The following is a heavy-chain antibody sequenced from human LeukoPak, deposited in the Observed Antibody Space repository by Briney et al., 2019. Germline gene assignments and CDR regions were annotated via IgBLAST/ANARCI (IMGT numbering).Heavy chain of an antibody. Sequence: PSETLSLTCTVSGGSISSYYWSWIRQPAGKGLEWIGRIYSTGNTNYNPSLKSRVTMSVDTSKNQFSLELTSVTAADTAVYYCARGPNYSGYGNFDYWGQGTLVTVSS. J-gene: IGHJ4*02. CDR1: GGSISSYY. CDR3: ARGPNYSGYGNFDY. D-gene: IGHD5-12*01. V-gene: IGHV4-4*07. CDR2: IYSTGNT.